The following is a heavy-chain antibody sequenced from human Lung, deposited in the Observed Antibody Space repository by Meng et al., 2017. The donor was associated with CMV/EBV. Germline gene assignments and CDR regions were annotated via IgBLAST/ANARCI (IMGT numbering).Heavy chain of an antibody. Sequence: GESLKISCAVSGLTARNNFMTWVRQATGKGLEWVSVIYSGDSTYYADSVKGRFTISRDNSQNILFLQMNNLRGEDTAIYFCGRDWRNAGRSRGGIDWGHGTLVTVSS. CDR2: IYSGDST. D-gene: IGHD3-16*02. J-gene: IGHJ4*01. CDR3: GRDWRNAGRSRGGID. V-gene: IGHV3-53*01. CDR1: GLTARNNF.